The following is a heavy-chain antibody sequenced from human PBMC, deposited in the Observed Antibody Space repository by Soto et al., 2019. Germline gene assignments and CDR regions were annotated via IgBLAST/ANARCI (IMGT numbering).Heavy chain of an antibody. Sequence: SETLSLTCTVSGDSVSSDNFYWNWIRQPPGKGLEWIGYIYYSGSTDYNPSLKSRVTISVDTSKNQFSLKLSSVTAADTAVYYCARRKYDSDSSGYPFDYWGQGTLVTVSS. V-gene: IGHV4-61*01. D-gene: IGHD3-22*01. CDR2: IYYSGST. J-gene: IGHJ4*02. CDR3: ARRKYDSDSSGYPFDY. CDR1: GDSVSSDNFY.